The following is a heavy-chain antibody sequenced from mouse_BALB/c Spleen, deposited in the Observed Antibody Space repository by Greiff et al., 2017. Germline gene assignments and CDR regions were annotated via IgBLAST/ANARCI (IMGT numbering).Heavy chain of an antibody. J-gene: IGHJ4*01. CDR3: ARDRNYGTLYYAMDY. CDR1: GFTFSDYY. D-gene: IGHD2-1*01. CDR2: ISDGGSYT. V-gene: IGHV5-4*02. Sequence: EVQLVESGGGLVKPGGSLKLSCAASGFTFSDYYMYWVRQTPEKRLEWVATISDGGSYTYYPDSVKGRFTISRDNAKNNLYLQMSSLKSEDTAMYYCARDRNYGTLYYAMDYWGQGTSVTVSS.